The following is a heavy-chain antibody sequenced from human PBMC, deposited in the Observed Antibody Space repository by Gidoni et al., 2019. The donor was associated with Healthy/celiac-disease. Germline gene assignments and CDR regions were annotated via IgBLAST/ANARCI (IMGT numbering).Heavy chain of an antibody. CDR2: IYSGGST. CDR1: GFTVSSNY. Sequence: EVQLVESGGGLVQPGGSLRLSCAASGFTVSSNYMSWVRQAPGKGLEWVSVIYSGGSTYYADSVKGRFTISRDNSKNTLYLQMNSLRAEDTAVYYCARDIIGARFGESPHTPDYYYMDVWGKGTTVTVSS. J-gene: IGHJ6*03. D-gene: IGHD3-10*01. V-gene: IGHV3-66*01. CDR3: ARDIIGARFGESPHTPDYYYMDV.